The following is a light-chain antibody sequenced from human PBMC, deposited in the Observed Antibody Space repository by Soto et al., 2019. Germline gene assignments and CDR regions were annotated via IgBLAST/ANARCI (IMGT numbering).Light chain of an antibody. J-gene: IGKJ2*01. Sequence: DIQMTQSPSSLSASVGDRVTITCRASQSISTYLIWYQQKPGKAPKLLIYAASSLQSGVPSRFSGSGSGTDFTLTISSLLPEDFATYYCQQSYNTPHTFGQGTKLEIK. V-gene: IGKV1-39*01. CDR2: AAS. CDR3: QQSYNTPHT. CDR1: QSISTY.